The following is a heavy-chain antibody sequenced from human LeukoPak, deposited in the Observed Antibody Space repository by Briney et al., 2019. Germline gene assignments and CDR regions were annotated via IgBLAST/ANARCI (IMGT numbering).Heavy chain of an antibody. CDR2: IYHSGST. Sequence: SETLSLTCTVSGGSISSGGYYWSWIRQPPGKGLEWIGYIYHSGSTYYNPSLKSRVTISVDRSKNQFSLKLSSVTAADTAVYYCARGGVLGVVVPAAIRWVWFDPWGQGTLVTVSS. J-gene: IGHJ5*02. CDR3: ARGGVLGVVVPAAIRWVWFDP. D-gene: IGHD2-2*02. V-gene: IGHV4-30-2*01. CDR1: GGSISSGGYY.